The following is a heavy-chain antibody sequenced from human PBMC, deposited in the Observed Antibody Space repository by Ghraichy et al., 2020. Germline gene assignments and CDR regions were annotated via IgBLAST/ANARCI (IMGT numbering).Heavy chain of an antibody. V-gene: IGHV3-66*02. CDR3: ARGYDFWT. CDR1: GFIVSNNY. D-gene: IGHD3-3*01. Sequence: LSLTCAAFGFIVSNNYMSWVRQAPGKGLEWVSVIFNSGTTYYADSVKGRFTSSRDNSKNALYLEMNSLRAEDTAVYYCARGYDFWTWGQGTLVTVSS. CDR2: IFNSGTT. J-gene: IGHJ5*02.